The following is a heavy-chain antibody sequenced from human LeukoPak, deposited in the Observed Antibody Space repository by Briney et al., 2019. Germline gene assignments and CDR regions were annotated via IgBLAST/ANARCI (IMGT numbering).Heavy chain of an antibody. CDR1: GFTFSSYW. D-gene: IGHD2/OR15-2a*01. CDR3: ARLPFYHDAFDI. V-gene: IGHV3-74*01. CDR2: INSDGSST. Sequence: GGSLRLSCAASGFTFSSYWMHWVRQAPGKGLVWVSRINSDGSSTSYADSVKGRFTISRDNAKNTLYLQMNSLRAEDTAVYYCARLPFYHDAFDIWGQGTMVTVSS. J-gene: IGHJ3*02.